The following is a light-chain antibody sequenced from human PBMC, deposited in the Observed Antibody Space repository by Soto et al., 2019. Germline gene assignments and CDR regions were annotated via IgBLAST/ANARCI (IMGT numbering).Light chain of an antibody. CDR1: QDISTW. J-gene: IGKJ1*01. V-gene: IGKV1-5*01. CDR3: QQYNSYSTWT. CDR2: DAS. Sequence: DIQMTQSPSSVSASVGDRVTITSRASQDISTWLAWYQQKPGKAPNLLIYDASNLEIGVPSRFSGSGSGTEFTLTISSLQPDDFATYYCQQYNSYSTWTFGQGTKVDIK.